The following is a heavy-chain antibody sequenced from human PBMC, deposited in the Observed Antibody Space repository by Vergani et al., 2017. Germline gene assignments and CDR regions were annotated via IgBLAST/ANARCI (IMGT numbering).Heavy chain of an antibody. CDR3: ARDRYSNYFDY. V-gene: IGHV3-21*01. J-gene: IGHJ4*02. D-gene: IGHD4-11*01. Sequence: EVQLVESGGGLVKPGGSLRLSCAASGLTFSSYSMNWFRQAPGKGVEWVSSISSSSSYIYHADSVKGRFTISRDNAKNSLYLKMNSLRAEDTAVYYCARDRYSNYFDYWGQGTLVTVSS. CDR1: GLTFSSYS. CDR2: ISSSSSYI.